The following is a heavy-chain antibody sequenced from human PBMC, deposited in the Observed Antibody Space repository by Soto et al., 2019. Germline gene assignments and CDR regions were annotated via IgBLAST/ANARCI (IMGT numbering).Heavy chain of an antibody. CDR2: IRGSGGFT. CDR1: GFTFNNYA. D-gene: IGHD3-22*01. Sequence: GGSLRLSCAASGFTFNNYAMTWVRQAPGKGLEWVSAIRGSGGFTYYADSVKGRFTISRDNSKNTLYLQMNSLRAEDTGVYYCAKPLLISNINYCFDVWGKVTTVTVSS. J-gene: IGHJ6*03. V-gene: IGHV3-23*01. CDR3: AKPLLISNINYCFDV.